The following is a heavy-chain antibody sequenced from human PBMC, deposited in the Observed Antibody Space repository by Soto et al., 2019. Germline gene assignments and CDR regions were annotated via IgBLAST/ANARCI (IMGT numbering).Heavy chain of an antibody. D-gene: IGHD3-16*01. CDR3: ARDGLLGYFDY. CDR1: GFTFSNYW. V-gene: IGHV3-74*01. CDR2: IRYDGSAS. J-gene: IGHJ4*02. Sequence: HPGGSLRLSCAASGFTFSNYWMHWVRQAPGKGLVWVSRIRYDGSASTYADSVKGRFAISRDNAKNTLYLQMNSLRAEDTAVYYCARDGLLGYFDYWGQGTLVTVSS.